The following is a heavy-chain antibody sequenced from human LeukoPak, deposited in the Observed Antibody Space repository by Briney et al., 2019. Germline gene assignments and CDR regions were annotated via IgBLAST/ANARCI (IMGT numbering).Heavy chain of an antibody. J-gene: IGHJ6*03. V-gene: IGHV1-8*01. CDR2: MNPNSGNT. CDR1: GYTFTSYD. CDR3: ARTLSYYYHMDV. D-gene: IGHD2/OR15-2a*01. Sequence: ASVKVSCKASGYTFTSYDINWVRQAPGQGLEWMGWMNPNSGNTGYAQKFQGRVTMTRNTSISTAYMELSSLRSEDTAVYYCARTLSYYYHMDVWGKGTTVTVSS.